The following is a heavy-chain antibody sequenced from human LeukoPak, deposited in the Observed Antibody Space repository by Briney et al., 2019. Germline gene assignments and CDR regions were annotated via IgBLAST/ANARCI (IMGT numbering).Heavy chain of an antibody. CDR3: ARHGETYYDILTGYHKPLPHFDY. CDR2: IYYSGST. J-gene: IGHJ4*02. CDR1: GGSISSYY. V-gene: IGHV4-59*08. D-gene: IGHD3-9*01. Sequence: PSETLSLTCTVSGGSISSYYWSWIRQPPGKGLEWIGYIYYSGSTNYNPSLKSPVTISVDTSKNQFSLKLSSVTAADTAVYYCARHGETYYDILTGYHKPLPHFDYWGQGTLVTVSS.